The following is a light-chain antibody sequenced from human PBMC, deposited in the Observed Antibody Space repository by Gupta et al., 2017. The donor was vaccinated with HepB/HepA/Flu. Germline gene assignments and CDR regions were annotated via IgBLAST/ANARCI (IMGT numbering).Light chain of an antibody. CDR1: NFGRYI. J-gene: IGLJ2*01. CDR2: RET. CDR3: QVWDSNTVV. Sequence: YELIQPLSVLVALEQTARITCGGNNFGRYIVYCYQQKPGQAPGWVIYRETNSASGIPERYSGSKSVNNATLVISRAQDGDEADDYCQVWDSNTVVFGGGTKMTVL. V-gene: IGLV3-9*01.